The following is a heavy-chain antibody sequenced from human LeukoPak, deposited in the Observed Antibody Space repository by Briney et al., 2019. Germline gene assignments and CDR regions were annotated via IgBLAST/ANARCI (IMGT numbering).Heavy chain of an antibody. CDR2: ISGSGGST. V-gene: IGHV3-23*01. CDR3: AKDRRDGYLGDAFDI. CDR1: GFTFSSYA. D-gene: IGHD5-24*01. Sequence: GGSLRLSCAASGFTFSSYAMSWVRQAPGKGLEWVSVISGSGGSTYYADSVKGRFTISGDNSKNTLYLDMNSLRAEDTAVYYCAKDRRDGYLGDAFDIWGQGTLVTVSS. J-gene: IGHJ4*02.